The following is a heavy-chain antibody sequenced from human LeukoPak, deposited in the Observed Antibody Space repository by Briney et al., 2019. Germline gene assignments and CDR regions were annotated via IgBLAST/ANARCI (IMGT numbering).Heavy chain of an antibody. Sequence: GGSLRLSCAASGFTFSSYWMSWVRQAPGKGREWVANIKQDGSEKYYVDSVKGRFTISRDNAKNSLYLQMNSLRAEDTAVYYCARVPPGYSSGWYRDYWGQGTLVTVSS. D-gene: IGHD6-19*01. CDR2: IKQDGSEK. J-gene: IGHJ4*02. V-gene: IGHV3-7*01. CDR1: GFTFSSYW. CDR3: ARVPPGYSSGWYRDY.